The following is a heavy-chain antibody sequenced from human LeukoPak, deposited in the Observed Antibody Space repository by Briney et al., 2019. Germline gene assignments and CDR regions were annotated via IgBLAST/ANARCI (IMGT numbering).Heavy chain of an antibody. CDR1: GFTFDDYA. D-gene: IGHD6-19*01. J-gene: IGHJ4*02. CDR2: ISWNSGGI. Sequence: GGSLRLSCAASGFTFDDYAMHWVRQAPGKGLEWVSGISWNSGGIGYADSVKGRFTISRDNAKNSLYLQMNSLRAEDTALYYCAKGASSGWATIDYWGQGTLVTVSS. V-gene: IGHV3-9*01. CDR3: AKGASSGWATIDY.